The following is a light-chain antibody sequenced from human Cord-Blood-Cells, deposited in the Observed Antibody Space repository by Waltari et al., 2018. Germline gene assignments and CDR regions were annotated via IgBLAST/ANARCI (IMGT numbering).Light chain of an antibody. CDR3: CSYAGSSTLAV. Sequence: QSALTQPASVSGSPGQSITISCTGTSSDVGSYNLFSWYQQPPGKAPKLMIYEGSKRPSGVSNRFSGSKSGNTASLTISGLQAEDEADYYCCSYAGSSTLAVFGGGTQLTVL. CDR1: SSDVGSYNL. CDR2: EGS. V-gene: IGLV2-23*01. J-gene: IGLJ7*01.